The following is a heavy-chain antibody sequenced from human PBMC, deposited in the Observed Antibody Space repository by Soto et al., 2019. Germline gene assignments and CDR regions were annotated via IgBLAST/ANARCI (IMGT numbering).Heavy chain of an antibody. V-gene: IGHV3-23*01. CDR1: GFTFTSTG. Sequence: GGSLRLSCAASGFTFTSTGMSWVRQAPGKGLEWVSAISGSGGSTYYADSVKGRFTISRDNSKNRLYLQMNTLRAEDTALYYCAKARGLDISGSYYNVVYWGQGTLVTVSS. CDR3: AKARGLDISGSYYNVVY. D-gene: IGHD3-10*01. CDR2: ISGSGGST. J-gene: IGHJ4*02.